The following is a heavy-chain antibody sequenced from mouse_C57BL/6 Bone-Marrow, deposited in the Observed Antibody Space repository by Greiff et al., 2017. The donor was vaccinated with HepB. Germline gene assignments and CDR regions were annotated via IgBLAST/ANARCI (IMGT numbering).Heavy chain of an antibody. CDR3: TRRGYGSSHWYFDV. CDR2: IDPETGGT. CDR1: GYTFTVYE. D-gene: IGHD1-1*01. V-gene: IGHV1-15*01. J-gene: IGHJ1*03. Sequence: QVQLQQSGAELVRPGASVTLSCKASGYTFTVYEMHWVKQTPVHGLEWIGAIDPETGGTAYNQKFKGKAILTADKSSSTAYMELRSLTSEDSAVYYCTRRGYGSSHWYFDVWGTGTTVTVSS.